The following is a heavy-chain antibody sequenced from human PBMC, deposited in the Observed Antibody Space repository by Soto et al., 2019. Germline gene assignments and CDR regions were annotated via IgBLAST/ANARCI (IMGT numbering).Heavy chain of an antibody. J-gene: IGHJ4*02. CDR1: GFTVSNYG. Sequence: QVQLVESGGGVVQPGTSLSLSCAGSGFTVSNYGMHWVRQAPGKGLEWVALIWYDGTQTYYGDSVKGRLTASRDNSKNTAYLHMSSPRADDTAVYYCARERGRAVAGSDYWGQGTLVIVSS. CDR2: IWYDGTQT. V-gene: IGHV3-33*01. CDR3: ARERGRAVAGSDY. D-gene: IGHD6-19*01.